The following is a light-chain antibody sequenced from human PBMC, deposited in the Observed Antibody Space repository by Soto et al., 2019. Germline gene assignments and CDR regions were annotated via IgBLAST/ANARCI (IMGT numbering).Light chain of an antibody. CDR3: SSYTGANTYV. CDR1: SSDIGDTHY. CDR2: EVS. V-gene: IGLV2-8*01. J-gene: IGLJ1*01. Sequence: LTQPPSASGSPGQSVTVSCTGTSSDIGDTHYVSWYQQHPGKAPKLMVYEVSKRPSGVPDRFSGSKSGNTASLTVSGLLAEDEGDYYCSSYTGANTYVFGTGTKVTVL.